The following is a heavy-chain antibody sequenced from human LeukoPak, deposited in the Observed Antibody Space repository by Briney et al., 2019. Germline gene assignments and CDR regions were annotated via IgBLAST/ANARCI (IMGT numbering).Heavy chain of an antibody. V-gene: IGHV3-21*01. Sequence: PGGSLRLSCAASGFTFSGSAMHWVRQAPGKGPEWVASISSTSGYIYYADSVKGRFTISRDNAKNSLYLQMNSLRAEDTAVYYCARGGYCSTTSCYFPSNYYGMDVWGQGTTVTVSS. CDR1: GFTFSGSA. J-gene: IGHJ6*02. CDR2: ISSTSGYI. D-gene: IGHD2-2*01. CDR3: ARGGYCSTTSCYFPSNYYGMDV.